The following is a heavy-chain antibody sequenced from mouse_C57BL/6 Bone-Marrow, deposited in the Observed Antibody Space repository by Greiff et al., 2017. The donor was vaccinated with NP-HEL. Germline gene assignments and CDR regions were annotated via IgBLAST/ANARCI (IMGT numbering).Heavy chain of an antibody. CDR1: GFTFSSYG. CDR2: ISSGGSYT. Sequence: DVHLVESGGDLVKPGGSLKLSCAASGFTFSSYGMSWVRQTPDKRLEWVATISSGGSYTYYPASVKGRFTISRDKAKNTLYLQMSSLKSEDTAMYYCARRGIYYYGSSHFDYWGQGTTLTVSS. J-gene: IGHJ2*01. CDR3: ARRGIYYYGSSHFDY. D-gene: IGHD1-1*01. V-gene: IGHV5-6*01.